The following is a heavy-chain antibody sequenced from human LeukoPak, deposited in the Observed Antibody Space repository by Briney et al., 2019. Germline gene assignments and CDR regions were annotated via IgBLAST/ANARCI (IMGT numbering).Heavy chain of an antibody. Sequence: GGSLRLSCAASGFTFDDYAMHWVRQAPGKGLEWVSLISWDGGSTYYADSVKGRFTISRDNSKNSLYLQMNSLRAEDTALYYCAKDMKDYVWGSYRYGGLDYWGQGTLVTVSS. CDR3: AKDMKDYVWGSYRYGGLDY. V-gene: IGHV3-43D*03. D-gene: IGHD3-16*02. CDR1: GFTFDDYA. J-gene: IGHJ4*02. CDR2: ISWDGGST.